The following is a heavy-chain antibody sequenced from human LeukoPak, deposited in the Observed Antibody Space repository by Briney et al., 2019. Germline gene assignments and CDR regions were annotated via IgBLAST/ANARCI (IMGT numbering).Heavy chain of an antibody. CDR3: ARASGWYSPFDY. V-gene: IGHV3-53*01. CDR1: GFTVSSNY. CDR2: IYSGAGT. D-gene: IGHD6-19*01. J-gene: IGHJ4*02. Sequence: PGGSLRLSCAASGFTVSSNYMSWVRQAPGKGLEWVSIIYSGAGTYYADSVKGRFTISRDNSKNTLYLQMNSLRAEDTAVYYCARASGWYSPFDYWGQGTLVTVSS.